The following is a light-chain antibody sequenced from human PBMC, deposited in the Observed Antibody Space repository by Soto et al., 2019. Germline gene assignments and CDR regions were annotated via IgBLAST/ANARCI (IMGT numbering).Light chain of an antibody. V-gene: IGLV1-44*01. CDR2: SNN. CDR1: SSNIGSNT. Sequence: QSVLTQPPSACGIPGQRVTISCSGSSSNIGSNTVNWYQQLPGTAPKLLIYSNNQRPSGVPDRFSGSKFGTSASLASSGLQEEEEADYYCVAWDDSLNGLVFGGGTKLNVL. J-gene: IGLJ2*01. CDR3: VAWDDSLNGLV.